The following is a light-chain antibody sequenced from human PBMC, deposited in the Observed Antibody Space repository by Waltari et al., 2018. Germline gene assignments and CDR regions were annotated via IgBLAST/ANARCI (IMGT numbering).Light chain of an antibody. V-gene: IGLV2-14*03. J-gene: IGLJ1*01. Sequence: QSALPQPASVSGSPGPSITISCTGPSSDVGGFYFVSWYQHHPAKAPKFIISNVSRRPSGVSYRFSGSKSGNRASLTISGLQAEDEATYYCSSYTSDYTYVFGTGTEVTVV. CDR2: NVS. CDR3: SSYTSDYTYV. CDR1: SSDVGGFYF.